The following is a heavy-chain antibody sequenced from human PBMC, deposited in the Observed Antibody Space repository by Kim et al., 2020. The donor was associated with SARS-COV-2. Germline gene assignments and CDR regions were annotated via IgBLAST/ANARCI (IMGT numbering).Heavy chain of an antibody. CDR2: ISISGDNT. D-gene: IGHD5-12*01. V-gene: IGHV3-23*01. J-gene: IGHJ4*02. CDR3: GKDPPLRRDGYNSLSEDQA. Sequence: GGSLRLSCAASGFTFSSYAMSWVRQAPGKGLEWVSVISISGDNTYYADSVKGRFTISRDNSKNTVYLQINSLRAEDTAVYYCGKDPPLRRDGYNSLSEDQAWGQGTLVIVSS. CDR1: GFTFSSYA.